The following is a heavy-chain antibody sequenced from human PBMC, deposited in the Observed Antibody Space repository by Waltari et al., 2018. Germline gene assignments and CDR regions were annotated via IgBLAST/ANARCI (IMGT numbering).Heavy chain of an antibody. CDR3: ARFLGSGSYYSPDAFDI. D-gene: IGHD3-10*01. Sequence: QVQLQESGPGLGKPSETLSLPCPVSGGSISRHYWSWIRRPPGRGLEWIGYIYYSGSTNYNPSLKSRVTISIDTSKNQFSLKLSSVTAADTAVYYCARFLGSGSYYSPDAFDIWGQGTMVTVSS. J-gene: IGHJ3*02. CDR2: IYYSGST. CDR1: GGSISRHY. V-gene: IGHV4-59*11.